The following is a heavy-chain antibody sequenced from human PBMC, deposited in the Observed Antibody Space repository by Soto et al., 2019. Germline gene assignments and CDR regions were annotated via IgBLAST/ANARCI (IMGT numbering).Heavy chain of an antibody. CDR1: GYTFTSYA. CDR2: INAGNGNT. Sequence: QVQLVQSGAEEKKPGASVTVSCKASGYTFTSYAMHWVRQAPGQRLEWMGWINAGNGNTKYSQKYQGRVTITRDTSASTAYMELSSLRSADTAVYYCARAVAVPADFDYWGQGTLVTVSS. D-gene: IGHD6-19*01. CDR3: ARAVAVPADFDY. V-gene: IGHV1-3*05. J-gene: IGHJ4*02.